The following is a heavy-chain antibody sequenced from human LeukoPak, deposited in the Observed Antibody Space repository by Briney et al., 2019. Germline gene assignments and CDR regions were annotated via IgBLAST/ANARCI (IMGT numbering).Heavy chain of an antibody. V-gene: IGHV3-74*01. CDR2: INSDGSST. D-gene: IGHD3-10*01. CDR1: GFTFSSYW. J-gene: IGHJ4*02. Sequence: GGSLRLSCAASGFTFSSYWMHWVRQAPGKGLVWVSRINSDGSSTSYADSVKGRFTISRDNAKNTLYLQMNSLRAEDTAVYYCAGDYGEYLFDYWGQGTLVTVSS. CDR3: AGDYGEYLFDY.